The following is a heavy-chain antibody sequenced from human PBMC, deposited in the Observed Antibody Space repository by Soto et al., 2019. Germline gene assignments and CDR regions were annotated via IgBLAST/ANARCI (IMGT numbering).Heavy chain of an antibody. CDR1: GFTFSSYA. V-gene: IGHV3-30-3*01. Sequence: GGSLRLSCAASGFTFSSYAMHWVRQAPGKGLEWVAVISYDGSNKYYADSVKGRFTISRDNSKNTLYLQMNSLRAEDTAVYYCARGGELLILYWGQGTLVTVSS. CDR2: ISYDGSNK. D-gene: IGHD1-26*01. J-gene: IGHJ4*02. CDR3: ARGGELLILY.